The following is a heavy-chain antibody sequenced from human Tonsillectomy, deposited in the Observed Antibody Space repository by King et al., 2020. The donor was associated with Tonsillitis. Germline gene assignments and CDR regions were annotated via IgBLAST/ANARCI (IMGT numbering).Heavy chain of an antibody. CDR2: ISGSGGST. J-gene: IGHJ4*01. CDR3: AKDVGEYQLLPYYFDY. D-gene: IGHD2-2*01. Sequence: VQLVESGGGLVQPGGSLRLSCAASGFTFSSYAMSWVRQAPGKGLEWVSVISGSGGSTYCADSVKGRFTISRDNSKNTLYLQMNSLRAEDTAVYYCAKDVGEYQLLPYYFDYWGQGTLVTVSS. V-gene: IGHV3-23*04. CDR1: GFTFSSYA.